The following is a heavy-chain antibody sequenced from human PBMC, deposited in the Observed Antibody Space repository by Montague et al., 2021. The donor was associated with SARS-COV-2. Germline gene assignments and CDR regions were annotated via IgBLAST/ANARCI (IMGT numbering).Heavy chain of an antibody. CDR1: IGSISSGSYY. V-gene: IGHV4-61*02. J-gene: IGHJ5*02. CDR3: ARDGYSSGWNGLHWFDP. Sequence: TLSLTCTVSIGSISSGSYYWSWIRQPAGKGLEWIGRIYTSGSTNYNPSVKSRVTISVDTSKNQFSLKLSSVTAADTAVYYCARDGYSSGWNGLHWFDPWGQRTLVTVSS. CDR2: IYTSGST. D-gene: IGHD6-25*01.